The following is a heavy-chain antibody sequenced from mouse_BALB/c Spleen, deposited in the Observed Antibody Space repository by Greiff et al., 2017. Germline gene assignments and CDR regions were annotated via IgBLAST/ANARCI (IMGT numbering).Heavy chain of an antibody. CDR3: ARVGYYKFLYWYFDV. Sequence: EVKLVESGPDLVKPSQSLSLTCTVTGYSITSGYSWHWIRQFPGNKLEWMGYIHYSGSSNYNPSLKSRISITRDTSKNQFFLQLNSVTTEDTATYYCARVGYYKFLYWYFDVWGAGTTVTVSS. CDR1: GYSITSGYS. D-gene: IGHD2-3*01. CDR2: IHYSGSS. V-gene: IGHV3-1*02. J-gene: IGHJ1*01.